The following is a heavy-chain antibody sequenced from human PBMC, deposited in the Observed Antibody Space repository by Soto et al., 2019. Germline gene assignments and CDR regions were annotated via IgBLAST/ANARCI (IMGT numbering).Heavy chain of an antibody. J-gene: IGHJ4*02. CDR1: CGSMRMWEL. Sequence: TQSVTCAVACGSMRMWELAGWFRKPQGKGLEWIVVIYHSGSTNYNPSLKSLVTISVDKSKNQFSLKLSSVTAADTAVYYRARGRDPLVYHFDYWGQGTLVTVSS. CDR2: IYHSGST. D-gene: IGHD2-2*02. V-gene: IGHV4-4*02. CDR3: ARGRDPLVYHFDY.